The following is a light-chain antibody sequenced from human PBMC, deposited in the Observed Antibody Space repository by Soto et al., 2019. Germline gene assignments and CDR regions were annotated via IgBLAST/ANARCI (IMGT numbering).Light chain of an antibody. Sequence: EIVLTQSPDTLSLSPGERATLSCRASQSVSSTYLAWYQQKPGQAPRLLIYGASSRATGIPDRFSGSGSGTNFTLTIRKLEPKNFAVYYAQQNGTSPLPSAQGTGLEIK. V-gene: IGKV3-20*01. J-gene: IGKJ5*01. CDR2: GAS. CDR3: QQNGTSPLP. CDR1: QSVSSTY.